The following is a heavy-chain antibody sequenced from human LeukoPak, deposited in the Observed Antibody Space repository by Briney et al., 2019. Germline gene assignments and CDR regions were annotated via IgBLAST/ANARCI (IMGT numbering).Heavy chain of an antibody. CDR1: GFTFSSDG. V-gene: IGHV3-33*06. J-gene: IGHJ4*02. D-gene: IGHD5-18*01. CDR3: AKDLEDTAMVLGY. CDR2: IWYDGSNK. Sequence: PGGSLRLSCAASGFTFSSDGMHWVRQAPGKGPEWVAVIWYDGSNKYYADSVKGRFTISRDNSKNTLYLQMNSLRAEDTAVYYCAKDLEDTAMVLGYWGQGTLVTVSS.